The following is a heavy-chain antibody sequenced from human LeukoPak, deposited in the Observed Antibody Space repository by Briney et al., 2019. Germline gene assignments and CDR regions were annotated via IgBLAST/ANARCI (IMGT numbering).Heavy chain of an antibody. CDR3: ARDLDGYRSGNGA. V-gene: IGHV3-74*01. CDR1: GFTFSDHS. D-gene: IGHD5-12*01. J-gene: IGHJ5*02. Sequence: GGSLRLSCAASGFTFSDHSMNWVRQAPGKGLVWVSRINTDGSSTDYADSVKGQFTISRDNAKNTLYLQMNSLRAEDTAVYYCARDLDGYRSGNGAWGQGTLVTVSS. CDR2: INTDGSST.